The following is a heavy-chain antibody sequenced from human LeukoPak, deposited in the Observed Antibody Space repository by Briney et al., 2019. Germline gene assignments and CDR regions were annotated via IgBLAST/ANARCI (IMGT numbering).Heavy chain of an antibody. V-gene: IGHV3-20*04. CDR3: ARVAGGPFDY. CDR2: INWNGGST. CDR1: GFTFSSYG. Sequence: GGSLRLSCASSGFTFSSYGMSWVRQAPGKGLEWVSGINWNGGSTGYADSVKGRFTISRDNAKNSLYLQMNSLRAEDTALYYCARVAGGPFDYWGQGALVTVSS. J-gene: IGHJ4*02. D-gene: IGHD3-10*01.